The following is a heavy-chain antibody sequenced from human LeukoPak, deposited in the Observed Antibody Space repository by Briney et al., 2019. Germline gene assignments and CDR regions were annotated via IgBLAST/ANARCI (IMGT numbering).Heavy chain of an antibody. Sequence: PSETLSLTCTVSDGSFNFYFWRWIRQPPGKGLDWIGEIDNRGSTQYNPSLRSRVTISVDTSRNQFSLELTSVTAADTAVYFCARDSHSGFQWGQGTLVTVSS. CDR3: ARDSHSGFQ. CDR1: DGSFNFYF. D-gene: IGHD3-10*01. CDR2: IDNRGST. J-gene: IGHJ4*02. V-gene: IGHV4-34*01.